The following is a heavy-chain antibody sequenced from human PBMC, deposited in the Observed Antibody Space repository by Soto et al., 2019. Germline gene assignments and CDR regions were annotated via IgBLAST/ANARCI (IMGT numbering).Heavy chain of an antibody. Sequence: PGGSLRLSCAASGFTFSSYAMGWVRQGPGKGLEWVAVVSIGGSTHYADSVRGRFTISRDNSKNTLSLQMNSLTAGDTAVYFCAKRRGAGGHFDYWGQGPWSPSPQ. V-gene: IGHV3-23*01. CDR3: AKRRGAGGHFDY. D-gene: IGHD2-15*01. J-gene: IGHJ4*02. CDR2: VSIGGST. CDR1: GFTFSSYA.